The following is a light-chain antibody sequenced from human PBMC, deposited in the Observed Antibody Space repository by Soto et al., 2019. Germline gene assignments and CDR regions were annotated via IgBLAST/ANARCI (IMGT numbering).Light chain of an antibody. CDR2: GAS. CDR3: QQYNNCPPYT. V-gene: IGKV3-15*01. J-gene: IGKJ2*01. Sequence: EIVMTQSPATLSVSPGERATLSCRASQSVSSNLAWYQQKPGQAPRLLIYGASTRATGIPARFSGSGSGTEVTLTISSLQSEDFAVYYCQQYNNCPPYTFGQGTKLEIK. CDR1: QSVSSN.